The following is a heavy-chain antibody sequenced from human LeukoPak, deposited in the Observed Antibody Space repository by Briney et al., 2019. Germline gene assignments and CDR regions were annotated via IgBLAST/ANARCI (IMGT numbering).Heavy chain of an antibody. J-gene: IGHJ1*01. CDR3: ARGEVTTVPEYFQH. Sequence: PSQTLSLTCTVSGGSISSGDYYWSWIRQPPGKGLEWIGYIYYSGSTYYNPSLKSRVTISVDTSKNQFSLKLSSVTAADTAVYYCARGEVTTVPEYFQHWGQGTLVTVSS. V-gene: IGHV4-30-4*01. CDR2: IYYSGST. D-gene: IGHD4-17*01. CDR1: GGSISSGDYY.